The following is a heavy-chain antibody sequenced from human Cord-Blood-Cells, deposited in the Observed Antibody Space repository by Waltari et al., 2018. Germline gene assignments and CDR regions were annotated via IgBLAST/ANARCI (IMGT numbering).Heavy chain of an antibody. Sequence: QLQLQESGPGLVKPSETLSLTCTVYGGSISSSSYYWGWIRQPPGKGLEWLGSIYYSGSTYYNPSLNSRVTISVDTSKNQFSLKLSSVTAADTAVYYCASAVRGGYDYWGQGTLVTVSS. J-gene: IGHJ4*02. CDR1: GGSISSSSYY. D-gene: IGHD3-10*01. CDR3: ASAVRGGYDY. V-gene: IGHV4-39*01. CDR2: IYYSGST.